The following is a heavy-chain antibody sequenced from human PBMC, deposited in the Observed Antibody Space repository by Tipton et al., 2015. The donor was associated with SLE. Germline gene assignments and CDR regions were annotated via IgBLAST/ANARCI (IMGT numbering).Heavy chain of an antibody. D-gene: IGHD5-12*01. CDR2: IYYSGST. CDR3: ANDYGGSRGYDNCFDP. V-gene: IGHV4-59*02. CDR1: GGSVSSYY. J-gene: IGHJ5*02. Sequence: TLSLTCTVSGGSVSSYYWSWIRQPPGKGPEWIGTIYYSGSTYYYPSLKSRITISVDTSKNQFSLEVRSVTAADTAVYYCANDYGGSRGYDNCFDPWGQGILVTVSS.